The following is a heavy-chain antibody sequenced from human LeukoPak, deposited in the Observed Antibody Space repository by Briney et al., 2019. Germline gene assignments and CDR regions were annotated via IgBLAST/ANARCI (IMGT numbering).Heavy chain of an antibody. CDR3: ARFVTSYYDSSGNFRGVLFFDP. CDR2: INHSGST. D-gene: IGHD3-22*01. J-gene: IGHJ5*02. Sequence: PSETLSLTCAVYVGSFSVYYWSWIRQPPGKGLEWIGEINHSGSTNYNPSLKSRVTISVDTSKNQISLKLSSVTAADAAVYYCARFVTSYYDSSGNFRGVLFFDPWGQGTLVTVSS. V-gene: IGHV4-34*01. CDR1: VGSFSVYY.